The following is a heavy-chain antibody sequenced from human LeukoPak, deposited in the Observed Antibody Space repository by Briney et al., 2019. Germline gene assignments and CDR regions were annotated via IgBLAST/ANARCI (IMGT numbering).Heavy chain of an antibody. D-gene: IGHD5-18*01. J-gene: IGHJ4*02. CDR1: GFTFSDHY. V-gene: IGHV3-11*01. CDR3: ARAGHGYKYGLDY. Sequence: GGSLRLSYAASGFTFSDHYMSWIRQAPGKGLEWVSYISSGGSTIYYADSVKGRFTISRDNAKNSLYLQMNSLRAEDTAVYYCARAGHGYKYGLDYWGQGTLVTVSS. CDR2: ISSGGSTI.